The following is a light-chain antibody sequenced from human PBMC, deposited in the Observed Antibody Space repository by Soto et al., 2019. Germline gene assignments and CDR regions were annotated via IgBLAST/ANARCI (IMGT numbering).Light chain of an antibody. CDR2: EVS. Sequence: VLTQPASVSGSPGRSITISCTGPSSGSRDYNYVSWYQELPGNAPKLIMYEVSNRPSGISNRFSGSKSGNTASLTISGLQAEDEADYYCSSKSPDFFGTGTKVTVL. CDR1: SSGSRDYNY. CDR3: SSKSPDF. V-gene: IGLV2-14*01. J-gene: IGLJ1*01.